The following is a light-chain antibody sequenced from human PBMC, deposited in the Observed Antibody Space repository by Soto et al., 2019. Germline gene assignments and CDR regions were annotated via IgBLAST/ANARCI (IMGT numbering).Light chain of an antibody. Sequence: EIVLTQSPGTLSLSPGERATLSCRASQSVSSSYLAWYQQKPGQAPRLLIYGASSRATGIPDRFSGSGSGTDFTLTMSRLEPEDFAVYYCQQYGSSPPYTFGQGTKREIK. J-gene: IGKJ2*01. CDR2: GAS. V-gene: IGKV3-20*01. CDR3: QQYGSSPPYT. CDR1: QSVSSSY.